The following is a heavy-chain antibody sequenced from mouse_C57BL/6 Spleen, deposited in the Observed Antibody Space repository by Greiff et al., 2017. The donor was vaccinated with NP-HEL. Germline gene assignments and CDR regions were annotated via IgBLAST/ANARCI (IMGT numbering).Heavy chain of an antibody. CDR3: ARAGYYWYFDV. J-gene: IGHJ1*03. D-gene: IGHD2-2*01. V-gene: IGHV3-1*01. Sequence: EVQLQESGPGMVKPSQSLSLTCTVTGYSITSGYDWHWIRHFPGNKLEWMGYISYSGSTNYNPSLKSRISITHDTSKNHFFLKLNSVTTEDTATYYCARAGYYWYFDVWGTGTTVTVSS. CDR1: GYSITSGYD. CDR2: ISYSGST.